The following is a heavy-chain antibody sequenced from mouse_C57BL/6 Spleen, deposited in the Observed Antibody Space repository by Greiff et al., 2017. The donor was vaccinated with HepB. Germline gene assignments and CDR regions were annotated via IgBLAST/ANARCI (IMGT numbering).Heavy chain of an antibody. CDR1: GYTFTSYG. V-gene: IGHV1-81*01. J-gene: IGHJ3*01. D-gene: IGHD1-1*01. Sequence: QVQLQQSGSELARPGASVKLSCKASGYTFTSYGISWVKQRTGQGLEWIGEIYPRSGNTYYNEKFKGKATLTADKSSSTAYMELRSLTSEDSAVYFCARGGGSDGWFAYWGQGTLVTVSA. CDR2: IYPRSGNT. CDR3: ARGGGSDGWFAY.